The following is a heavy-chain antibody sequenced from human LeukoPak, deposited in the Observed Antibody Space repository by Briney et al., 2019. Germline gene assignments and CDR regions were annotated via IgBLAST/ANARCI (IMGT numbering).Heavy chain of an antibody. Sequence: PSQTLSLTCTVSGGSISSAVYYWNWIRQHPGKGLEWIGYIYYSGNTFYTPSLNSRVSMSVDTSKNQFSLKLSSVTAADTAVYYCARTSKDYYGMDVWGQGTTVTVSS. J-gene: IGHJ6*02. CDR3: ARTSKDYYGMDV. V-gene: IGHV4-31*03. CDR1: GGSISSAVYY. CDR2: IYYSGNT.